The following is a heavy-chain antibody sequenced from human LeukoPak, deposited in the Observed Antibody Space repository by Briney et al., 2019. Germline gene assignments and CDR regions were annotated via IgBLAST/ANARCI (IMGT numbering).Heavy chain of an antibody. V-gene: IGHV3-48*01. Sequence: GGSLRLSCAASGFTFSSYSMNWVRQAPGKGVEWVSYISSSSSTIYYADSVKGRFTISRDNAKNSLYLQMNSLRAEDTAVYYCARDLVEYSSSSDVPHGYYYYYMDVWGKGTTVTVSS. CDR3: ARDLVEYSSSSDVPHGYYYYYMDV. J-gene: IGHJ6*03. CDR2: ISSSSSTI. CDR1: GFTFSSYS. D-gene: IGHD6-6*01.